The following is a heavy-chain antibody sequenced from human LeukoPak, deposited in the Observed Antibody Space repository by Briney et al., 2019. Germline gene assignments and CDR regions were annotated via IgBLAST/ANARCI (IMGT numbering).Heavy chain of an antibody. V-gene: IGHV4-59*01. CDR2: VYDSGST. CDR1: GDSISGFY. D-gene: IGHD6-19*01. J-gene: IGHJ4*02. CDR3: ARGHYSSGWYLDY. Sequence: SETLSLTCTVSGDSISGFYWNWIRQPPGKGLEWIGHVYDSGSTTYNPSVKSRVIISQDTSKNEFSLKLKSVTAADTAVYYCARGHYSSGWYLDYWGQGVLVSVSS.